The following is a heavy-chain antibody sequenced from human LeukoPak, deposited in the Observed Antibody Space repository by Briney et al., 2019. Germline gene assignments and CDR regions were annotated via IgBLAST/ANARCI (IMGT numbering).Heavy chain of an antibody. CDR2: IRYDGTNK. CDR1: GFTFSSYA. CDR3: AKDWVKIVVLTGPFDY. Sequence: TGGSLRLSCVASGFTFSSYAMNWVRQAPGKGLEWVAVIRYDGTNKYYAESVKGRFTISRDNSKNTLYLQMNSLRDEDTAVYYCAKDWVKIVVLTGPFDYWGQGILVTVSS. J-gene: IGHJ4*02. D-gene: IGHD2-2*01. V-gene: IGHV3-30*02.